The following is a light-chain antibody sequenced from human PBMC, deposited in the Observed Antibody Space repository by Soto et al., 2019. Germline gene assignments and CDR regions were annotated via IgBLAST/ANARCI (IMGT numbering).Light chain of an antibody. CDR1: SSDVGAYNY. Sequence: QSALTQPASVSGPPGQSITISCTGTSSDVGAYNYVSWYQQHPDKAPKLMIFEVSDRPSGVSNRFSGSNSGNTASLTISGLQAEDEADYFCSSYTSNSTLVFGGGTKVTVL. CDR2: EVS. V-gene: IGLV2-14*01. J-gene: IGLJ3*02. CDR3: SSYTSNSTLV.